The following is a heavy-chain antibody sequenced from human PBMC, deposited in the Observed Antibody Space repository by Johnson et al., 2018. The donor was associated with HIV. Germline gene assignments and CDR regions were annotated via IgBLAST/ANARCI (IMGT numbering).Heavy chain of an antibody. V-gene: IGHV3-48*04. CDR2: ISGSDGAI. J-gene: IGHJ3*02. CDR1: GFTFSSYW. CDR3: ARSVNAGRPFDI. D-gene: IGHD2-8*01. Sequence: VQLVESGGGLVQPGGSLRLSCAASGFTFSSYWMHWVRQAPGKVLEWISYISGSDGAIWYADSVKGRFTVSRDNAKNSFYLQMNSLRAEDTAVYYCARSVNAGRPFDIWGQGTLVTVSS.